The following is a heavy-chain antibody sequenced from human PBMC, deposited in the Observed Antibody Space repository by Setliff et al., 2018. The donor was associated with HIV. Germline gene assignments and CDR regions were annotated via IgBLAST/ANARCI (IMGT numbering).Heavy chain of an antibody. D-gene: IGHD1-26*01. V-gene: IGHV3-74*01. Sequence: PGGSLRLSCAASGFSFSDFWMHWVRQVPGKGLAWVSRVYSAGTTTTYADSVKGRFTIPRDNGKNTLYLQMNSLRAEDSAVYFCARVGLGGAFDIWGQGTKVTVS. CDR1: GFSFSDFW. CDR2: VYSAGTTT. J-gene: IGHJ3*02. CDR3: ARVGLGGAFDI.